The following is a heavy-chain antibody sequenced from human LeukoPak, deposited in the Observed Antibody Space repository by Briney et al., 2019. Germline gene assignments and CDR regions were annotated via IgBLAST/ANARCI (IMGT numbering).Heavy chain of an antibody. CDR1: GGHIDSVY. D-gene: IGHD6-19*01. V-gene: IGHV4-4*08. J-gene: IGHJ4*02. Sequence: PSETLSLTCSVSGGHIDSVYWNWLRQPPGKGLEWIGYIDNSGSTKYNPSLQSRITMSRDTSKKQFSLKLTSVTAADTAMYYCASGAGWLIDYWGQGTLVSVSS. CDR3: ASGAGWLIDY. CDR2: IDNSGST.